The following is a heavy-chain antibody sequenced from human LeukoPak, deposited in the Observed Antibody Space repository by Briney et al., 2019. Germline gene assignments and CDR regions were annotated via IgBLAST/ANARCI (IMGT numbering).Heavy chain of an antibody. Sequence: ASVKVSCKASGYTFTGYYMHWVRQAPGQGLEWMGWINPNSVGTNYAQKFQGRVTMTRDTSIRTAYMELRRLRSDDTAVYYCATSRGYCSSTSCRDDYYFDYWGQGTLVTVSS. CDR1: GYTFTGYY. D-gene: IGHD2-2*01. J-gene: IGHJ4*02. V-gene: IGHV1-2*02. CDR2: INPNSVGT. CDR3: ATSRGYCSSTSCRDDYYFDY.